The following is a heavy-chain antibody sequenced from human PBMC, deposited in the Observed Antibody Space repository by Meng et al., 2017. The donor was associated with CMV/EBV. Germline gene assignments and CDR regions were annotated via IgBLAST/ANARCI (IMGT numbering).Heavy chain of an antibody. Sequence: GYGGSCSGYYCSWIRQPPGKGLEWIGEINHSGSTNYNPSLKSRVTISVDTSKNQFSLKLSSVTAADTAVYYCARDYGGNSEWYFDLWGRGTLVTVSS. D-gene: IGHD4-23*01. CDR2: INHSGST. CDR3: ARDYGGNSEWYFDL. CDR1: GGSCSGYY. V-gene: IGHV4-34*01. J-gene: IGHJ2*01.